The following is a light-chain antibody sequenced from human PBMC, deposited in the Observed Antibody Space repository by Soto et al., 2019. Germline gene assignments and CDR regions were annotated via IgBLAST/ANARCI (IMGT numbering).Light chain of an antibody. Sequence: EIVLTQSPGTLSLSPGERATLSCRASQSVSTNYLAWYKRKPGQAPSLLIYGASSRATAIPARFRGSGSGTDFTLTITRLEPEAFAVYYCQQYGSSPPSFGQGTKVEIK. CDR2: GAS. CDR1: QSVSTNY. V-gene: IGKV3-20*01. CDR3: QQYGSSPPS. J-gene: IGKJ1*01.